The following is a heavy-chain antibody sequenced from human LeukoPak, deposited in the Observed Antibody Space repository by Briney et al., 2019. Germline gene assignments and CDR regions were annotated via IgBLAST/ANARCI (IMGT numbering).Heavy chain of an antibody. V-gene: IGHV3-48*03. CDR2: ISSSGSAI. D-gene: IGHD6-19*01. CDR3: GRGGSLGY. Sequence: PGGSLSLSCAASGFTFSSYEMNWVRQAPGKGLEWVSKISSSGSAIYYADSVKGRFTISRDNAKSTLYLQMNSLGAEDTAVYYCGRGGSLGYWGQGTLVTVSS. J-gene: IGHJ4*02. CDR1: GFTFSSYE.